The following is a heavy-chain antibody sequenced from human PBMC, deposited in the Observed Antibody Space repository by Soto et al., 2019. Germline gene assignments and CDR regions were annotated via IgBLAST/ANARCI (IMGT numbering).Heavy chain of an antibody. CDR2: IKSKTDGGTT. Sequence: GGSLRLSCAASGFTFSNAWMSWVRQAPGKGLEWVGRIKSKTDGGTTDYAAPVKGRFTISRDDSKNTLYLQMNSLKTEDTAVYYCTTEPLGYCSGGSCLGRPHLAYWGQGTLVTVAS. V-gene: IGHV3-15*01. CDR1: GFTFSNAW. D-gene: IGHD2-15*01. CDR3: TTEPLGYCSGGSCLGRPHLAY. J-gene: IGHJ4*02.